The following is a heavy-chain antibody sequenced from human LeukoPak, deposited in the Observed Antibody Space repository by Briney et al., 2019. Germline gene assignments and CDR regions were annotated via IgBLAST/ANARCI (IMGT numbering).Heavy chain of an antibody. V-gene: IGHV3-21*01. CDR2: ISSSSSYI. CDR3: ARDHRISGSYLYYFDY. Sequence: GGSLRLSCAASGFTFSSYSMNWVRQAPGKGLEWVSSISSSSSYIYYADSVKGRFTISRDNAKNSLYLQMNSLRVEDTAVYYCARDHRISGSYLYYFDYWGQGTLVTVSS. CDR1: GFTFSSYS. D-gene: IGHD1-26*01. J-gene: IGHJ4*02.